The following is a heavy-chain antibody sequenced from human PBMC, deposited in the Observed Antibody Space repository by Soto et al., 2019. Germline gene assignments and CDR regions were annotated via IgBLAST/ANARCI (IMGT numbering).Heavy chain of an antibody. CDR3: ARVLTGSWNWFDP. D-gene: IGHD6-13*01. Sequence: EVQLVESGGGLVQPGESLRLSCAASGFTFSSYWMHWVRQAPGKGLVWVSRINSDGSRTNYADSVKGRFTVSRNNAKNTHYLQMTILRAEDTAVYYCARVLTGSWNWFDPWGQGTLVTVSS. J-gene: IGHJ5*02. CDR2: INSDGSRT. CDR1: GFTFSSYW. V-gene: IGHV3-74*01.